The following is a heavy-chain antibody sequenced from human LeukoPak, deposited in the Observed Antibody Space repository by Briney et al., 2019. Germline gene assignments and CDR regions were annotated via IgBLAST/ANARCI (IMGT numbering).Heavy chain of an antibody. D-gene: IGHD6-19*01. Sequence: ASVTVSCKASGYTFTSYGISWVRQAPGQGLEWMGWISAYNGNTNYAQKLQGRVTMTTDTSTSTAYMELRSLRSDDTAVYYCARDLEAVAGHNWFDPWGQGTLVTVSS. J-gene: IGHJ5*02. CDR2: ISAYNGNT. CDR1: GYTFTSYG. V-gene: IGHV1-18*01. CDR3: ARDLEAVAGHNWFDP.